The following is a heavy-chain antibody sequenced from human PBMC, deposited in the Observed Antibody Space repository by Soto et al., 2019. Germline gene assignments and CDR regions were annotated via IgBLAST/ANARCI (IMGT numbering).Heavy chain of an antibody. V-gene: IGHV3-30-3*01. CDR3: AANYDSSGYYYEPLDY. CDR2: ISYDGSNK. J-gene: IGHJ4*02. CDR1: GFTFSSYA. D-gene: IGHD3-22*01. Sequence: QVQLVESGGGVVQPGRSLRLSCAASGFTFSSYAMHWVRQAPGKGLEWVAVISYDGSNKYYADSVKGRFTISRDNSKNTRYLQMNSLRAEDTAVYYCAANYDSSGYYYEPLDYWGQGTLVTVSS.